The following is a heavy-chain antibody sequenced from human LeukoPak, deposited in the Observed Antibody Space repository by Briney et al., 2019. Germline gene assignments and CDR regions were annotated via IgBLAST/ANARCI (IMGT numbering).Heavy chain of an antibody. CDR1: GFTFSNSY. V-gene: IGHV3-15*01. J-gene: IGHJ4*02. Sequence: PGGSLRLSCAATGFTFSNSYMDWVRQAPGRGLEWVGRVKSKTDGGTTDYAAPVKGRFTVSRDDSKNTLYLQMSSLKTEDTAVYYCTTRWLRSPGDYWGQGTLVTVSS. D-gene: IGHD3-10*01. CDR2: VKSKTDGGTT. CDR3: TTRWLRSPGDY.